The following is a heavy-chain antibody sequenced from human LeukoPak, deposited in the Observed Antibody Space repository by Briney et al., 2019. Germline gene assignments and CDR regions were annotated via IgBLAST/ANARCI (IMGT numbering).Heavy chain of an antibody. Sequence: SETLSLTCAVYGGSFSGYYWSWIRQSPGKGLEWIGEINHSGSTNYNPSLKSRVTISVDTSKNQFSLKLSSVTAADTAVYYCAREIDYYDSSGYYEHFDYWGQGTLVTVSS. CDR3: AREIDYYDSSGYYEHFDY. J-gene: IGHJ4*02. V-gene: IGHV4-34*01. CDR1: GGSFSGYY. D-gene: IGHD3-22*01. CDR2: INHSGST.